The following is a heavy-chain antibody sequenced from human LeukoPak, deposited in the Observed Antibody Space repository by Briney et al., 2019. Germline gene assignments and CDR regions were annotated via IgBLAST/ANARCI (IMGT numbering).Heavy chain of an antibody. Sequence: SETLSLTCSVSGGSVSSPLYYWGWIRQPPGKGLEWIGSIYYSGSTYYNPSLKSRVTISVDTSKNQFSLKLSSVTAADTAVYYCARGSGEQQLVRFIGYWGQGTLVTVSS. D-gene: IGHD6-13*01. CDR1: GGSVSSPLYY. V-gene: IGHV4-39*07. CDR2: IYYSGST. CDR3: ARGSGEQQLVRFIGY. J-gene: IGHJ4*02.